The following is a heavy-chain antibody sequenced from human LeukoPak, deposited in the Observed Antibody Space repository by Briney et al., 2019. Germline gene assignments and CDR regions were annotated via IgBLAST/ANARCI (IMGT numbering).Heavy chain of an antibody. CDR1: GFTFDDYA. V-gene: IGHV3-9*01. Sequence: PGGSLRLSCAASGFTFDDYAMHWVRQAPGKGLVWVSGISWNSGGIGYADSVKGRFTTSRDNAKNSLYLQMNSLRAEDTALYYCAKVTGNYGSSGFDYWGQGTLVTVSS. CDR2: ISWNSGGI. D-gene: IGHD6-6*01. CDR3: AKVTGNYGSSGFDY. J-gene: IGHJ4*02.